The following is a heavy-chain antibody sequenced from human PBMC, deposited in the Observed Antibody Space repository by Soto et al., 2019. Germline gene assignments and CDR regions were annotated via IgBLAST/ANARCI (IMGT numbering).Heavy chain of an antibody. CDR2: IYYSGST. Sequence: QLQLQESGPGLVKPSETLSLTCTVSGGSISSSSYYWGWIRQPPGKGLEWIGSIYYSGSTYYNPSLKSRVPISVDTSKNQFSLKLSSVTAADAAVYYCARHGILGVVVAATYFDYWGQGTLVTVSS. J-gene: IGHJ4*02. V-gene: IGHV4-39*01. D-gene: IGHD2-15*01. CDR3: ARHGILGVVVAATYFDY. CDR1: GGSISSSSYY.